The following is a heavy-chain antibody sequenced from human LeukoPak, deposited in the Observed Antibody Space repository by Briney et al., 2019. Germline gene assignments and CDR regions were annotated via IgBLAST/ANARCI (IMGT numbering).Heavy chain of an antibody. CDR2: INSDRTST. J-gene: IGHJ3*01. Sequence: PGGSLRLSCVASGFTFSNYWIHWVRQAPGKGLVWVSRINSDRTSTIYADSVKGRFTISRDNAKNTLYLQMNSLRAEDTAVYYCARENGANRRAFDLWGQGTRVTVSS. CDR3: ARENGANRRAFDL. V-gene: IGHV3-74*01. CDR1: GFTFSNYW. D-gene: IGHD4/OR15-4a*01.